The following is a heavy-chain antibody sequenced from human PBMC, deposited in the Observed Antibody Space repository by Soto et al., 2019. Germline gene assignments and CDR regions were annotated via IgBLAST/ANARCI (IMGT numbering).Heavy chain of an antibody. CDR2: ARNKAKGYST. CDR1: GLTFGDHY. V-gene: IGHV3-72*01. CDR3: SILEGA. D-gene: IGHD2-21*01. J-gene: IGHJ5*02. Sequence: EVQLVESGGGLVQPGGSLTLSCAVSGLTFGDHYMEWVRQAPGKGLEWVARARNKAKGYSTDFAASVNDRFTISRDESKKSLNLQMNSLMTEDTAVYYCSILEGAWGQGTLVIVSS.